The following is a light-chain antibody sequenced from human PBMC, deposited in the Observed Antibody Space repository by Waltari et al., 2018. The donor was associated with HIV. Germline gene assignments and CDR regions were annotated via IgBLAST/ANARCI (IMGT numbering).Light chain of an antibody. CDR2: EVS. Sequence: QSALTQPASVSGSPGPSITISCTGTSSDVGDYHYVSWYQQRPGKAPKLIIYEVSHRPSGVSNRFSGSKSGNTASLTISGLQTEDEADYFCSSYTSSNTLVVFGGGTKLTVL. CDR1: SSDVGDYHY. V-gene: IGLV2-14*01. CDR3: SSYTSSNTLVV. J-gene: IGLJ2*01.